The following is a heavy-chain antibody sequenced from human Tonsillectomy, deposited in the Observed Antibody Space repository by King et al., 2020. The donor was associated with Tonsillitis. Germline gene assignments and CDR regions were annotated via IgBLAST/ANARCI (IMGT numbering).Heavy chain of an antibody. J-gene: IGHJ4*02. CDR1: GFTFGDYA. CDR2: IRSKAYGGTT. D-gene: IGHD1-26*01. CDR3: SRDNSGSHPSVDY. Sequence: VQLVESGGGLVPPGRSLRLSCTVSGFTFGDYAMSWVRQAPGKGLEWVGFIRSKAYGGTTEYAASVKGRFTISRDDSKSIAYLQMNSLKTENTAVYYCSRDNSGSHPSVDYWGQGTLVTVSS. V-gene: IGHV3-49*04.